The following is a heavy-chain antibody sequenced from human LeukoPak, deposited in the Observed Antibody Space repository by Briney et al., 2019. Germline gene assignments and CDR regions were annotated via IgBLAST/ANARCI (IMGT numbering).Heavy chain of an antibody. CDR1: GFIFSTYN. Sequence: GGSLRLSCAASGFIFSTYNMNWVRQAPGKGLEWVSYISSSSSTIYYADSVKGRFSISRDNAKNSLHLQMNSLRVEDTAMYYCARMIGGASGDFDNWGQGTLVTVSS. CDR3: ARMIGGASGDFDN. D-gene: IGHD2-21*01. J-gene: IGHJ4*02. V-gene: IGHV3-48*01. CDR2: ISSSSSTI.